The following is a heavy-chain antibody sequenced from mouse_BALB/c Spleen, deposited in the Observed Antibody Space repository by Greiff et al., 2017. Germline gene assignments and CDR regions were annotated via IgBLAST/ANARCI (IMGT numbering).Heavy chain of an antibody. J-gene: IGHJ4*01. V-gene: IGHV5-6-4*01. Sequence: EVMLVESGGGLVKPGGSLKLSCAASGFTFSSYAMSWVRQTPEKRLEWVATISSGGSYTYYPDSVKGRFTISRDNAKNTLYLQMSSLKSEDTAMYYCTRGDDDVDYWGQGTSVTVSS. CDR1: GFTFSSYA. CDR2: ISSGGSYT. D-gene: IGHD2-12*01. CDR3: TRGDDDVDY.